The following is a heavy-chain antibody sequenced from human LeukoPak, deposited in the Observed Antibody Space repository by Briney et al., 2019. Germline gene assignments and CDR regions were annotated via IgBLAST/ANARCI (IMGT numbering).Heavy chain of an antibody. CDR2: IKQDESNT. CDR3: ARDASLYCSSNDCYWAFDR. D-gene: IGHD2-2*01. V-gene: IGHV3-7*01. Sequence: GGSLRLSCAASGFTFSSYWMSWVRQAPGKGPEWVANIKQDESNTYYVDSVKGRFTISRDNAKNSLYLQMNSLRAEDTAVYYCARDASLYCSSNDCYWAFDRWGQGTLVTVSS. CDR1: GFTFSSYW. J-gene: IGHJ5*02.